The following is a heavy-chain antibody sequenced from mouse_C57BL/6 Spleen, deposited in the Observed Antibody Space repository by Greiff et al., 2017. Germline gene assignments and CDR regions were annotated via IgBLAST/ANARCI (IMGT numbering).Heavy chain of an antibody. Sequence: EVQLQQSVAELVRPGASVKLSCTASGFNINNTYMHWVKPRPEQGLEWIGRIDPANGTTKYAPKFQGKATITADTSSNTAYLQLGSLTSEDTAIYYCARPLYSNYPLAIDYWGRRPAVTVSS. V-gene: IGHV14-3*01. CDR3: ARPLYSNYPLAIDY. D-gene: IGHD2-5*01. CDR1: GFNINNTY. J-gene: IGHJ4*01. CDR2: IDPANGTT.